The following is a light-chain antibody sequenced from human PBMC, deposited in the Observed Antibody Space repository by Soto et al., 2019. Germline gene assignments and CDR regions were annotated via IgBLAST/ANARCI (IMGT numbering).Light chain of an antibody. J-gene: IGLJ1*01. CDR2: GDS. CDR3: QSYDSSLSGYV. CDR1: SSNIGAGYD. Sequence: QLVLTQPPSVSGAPGQRVTISCTGSSSNIGAGYDVHWYQHLPGTAPKLLIYGDSNRPSGVPDRISGSKSGTSASLAITGLLAEDEADYYCQSYDSSLSGYVFGTGTKVTVL. V-gene: IGLV1-40*01.